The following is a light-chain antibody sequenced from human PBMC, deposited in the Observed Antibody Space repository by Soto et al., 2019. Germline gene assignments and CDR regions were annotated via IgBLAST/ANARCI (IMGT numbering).Light chain of an antibody. J-gene: IGKJ1*01. CDR1: QSISSW. CDR2: KAS. CDR3: QQYNSYSRT. V-gene: IGKV1-5*03. Sequence: DIQMTHSPSTLSASLGDRFTITCRASQSISSWLAWYQQKPGKAPKLLIYKASSLESGVPSRFSGSGSGTEFTLTISSLQPDDFATYYCQQYNSYSRTFGQGTKVDIK.